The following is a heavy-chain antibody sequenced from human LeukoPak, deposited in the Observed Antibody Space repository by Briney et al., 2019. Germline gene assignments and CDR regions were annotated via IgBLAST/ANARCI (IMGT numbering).Heavy chain of an antibody. J-gene: IGHJ4*02. CDR2: IYHSRNT. D-gene: IGHD1-26*01. Sequence: SETLSLTCTVSGGSISSSSYYWGWIRQPPGKGLEWIGGIYHSRNTNYNPSLKSRVAISLDKSSNQFSLRLTSVTAADTAMYFCAREEMPGKFDYWGQGTLVTVSS. CDR1: GGSISSSSYY. V-gene: IGHV4-39*07. CDR3: AREEMPGKFDY.